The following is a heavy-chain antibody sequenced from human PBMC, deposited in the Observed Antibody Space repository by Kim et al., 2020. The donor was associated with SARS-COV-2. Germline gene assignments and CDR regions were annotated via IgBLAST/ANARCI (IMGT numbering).Heavy chain of an antibody. D-gene: IGHD3-16*02. V-gene: IGHV3-30*18. Sequence: WVSLISYEGSIQYYADSVKGRFTVSRDYSKHTLYLQMNSLRAEDTAVYYCAKRINIVHLGDLSDGFDYWGQGILVTVSS. J-gene: IGHJ4*02. CDR3: AKRINIVHLGDLSDGFDY. CDR2: ISYEGSIQ.